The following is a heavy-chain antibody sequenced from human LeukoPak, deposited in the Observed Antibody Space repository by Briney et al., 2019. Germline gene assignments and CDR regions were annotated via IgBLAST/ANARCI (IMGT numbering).Heavy chain of an antibody. CDR1: GGSISSNSYY. D-gene: IGHD6-13*01. CDR2: IHYSGTT. J-gene: IGHJ4*02. V-gene: IGHV4-39*07. CDR3: ARGATTAGLRFDF. Sequence: SETLSPTCTASGGSISSNSYYWGWIRQPPGKGLEWFGSIHYSGTTYYNPSLSSQVTISEDTSKNQLSLRLSSVTAADTAVYYCARGATTAGLRFDFWGQGTLVTVSS.